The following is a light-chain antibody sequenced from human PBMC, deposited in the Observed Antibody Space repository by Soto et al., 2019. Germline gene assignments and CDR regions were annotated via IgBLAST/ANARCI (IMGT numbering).Light chain of an antibody. Sequence: QAVLTQPASVSGSPGQSITISCTGTSSDVGGYNYVSWYQQHPGKAPKLMIYEVSNRPSGVSKRFSGSKSGNTASLTISGLQTEYEADYYCSSYTSSSTVVFGGGTKLTVL. CDR1: SSDVGGYNY. CDR2: EVS. V-gene: IGLV2-14*01. CDR3: SSYTSSSTVV. J-gene: IGLJ2*01.